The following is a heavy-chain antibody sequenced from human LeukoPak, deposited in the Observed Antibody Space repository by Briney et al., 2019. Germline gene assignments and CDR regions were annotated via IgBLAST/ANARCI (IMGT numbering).Heavy chain of an antibody. V-gene: IGHV4-39*01. CDR1: GGSISSSSYY. J-gene: IGHJ6*02. D-gene: IGHD3-10*01. CDR2: IYYSGST. Sequence: PSETLSLTCTVSGGSISSSSYYWGWIRQPPGKGLEWIGSIYYSGSTYYNPSLKSRVTISVDTSKNQFSLKLSSVTAADTAVYYCARGRRTPKSGFSYFQYDYYYTMDVWGQGTTVTVSS. CDR3: ARGRRTPKSGFSYFQYDYYYTMDV.